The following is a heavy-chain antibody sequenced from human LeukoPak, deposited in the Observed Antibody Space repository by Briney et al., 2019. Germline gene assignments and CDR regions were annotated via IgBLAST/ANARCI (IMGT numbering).Heavy chain of an antibody. CDR1: RYSFTSYW. J-gene: IGHJ5*02. D-gene: IGHD3-22*01. CDR3: ARNVDSSGYNWFDP. CDR2: IYPGDSDT. V-gene: IGHV5-51*01. Sequence: GESLKVSCKGSRYSFTSYWIGWVRQMPGKGLEWMGIIYPGDSDTRYSPSFQGQVTISADKSISTAYLQWSSLKASDTAMYYCARNVDSSGYNWFDPWGQGTLVTVSS.